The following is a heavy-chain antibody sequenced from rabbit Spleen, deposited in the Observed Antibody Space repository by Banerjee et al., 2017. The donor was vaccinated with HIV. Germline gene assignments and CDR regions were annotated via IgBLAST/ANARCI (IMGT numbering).Heavy chain of an antibody. V-gene: IGHV1S40*01. Sequence: QSLEESGGDLVKPGASLTLTCTASAFSFSSSDYMCWVRQAPGKGLEWISCIAGSSSDFTYSATWAKGRFTCSKTSSTTVTLQMTSLTVADTATYFCARDTSSSFSSYGMDLWGPGTLVTVS. CDR1: AFSFSSSDY. J-gene: IGHJ6*01. D-gene: IGHD1-1*01. CDR2: IAGSSSDFT. CDR3: ARDTSSSFSSYGMDL.